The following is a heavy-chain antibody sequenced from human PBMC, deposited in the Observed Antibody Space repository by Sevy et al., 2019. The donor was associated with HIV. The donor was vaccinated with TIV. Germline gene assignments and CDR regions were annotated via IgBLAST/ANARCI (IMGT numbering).Heavy chain of an antibody. J-gene: IGHJ6*03. CDR1: GYTHSNYA. V-gene: IGHV1-18*01. CDR3: ARLFSGYMDV. Sequence: ASVKVSCKAFGYTHSNYAFSWVRQAPGQGLEWMGWISDYNGHTNYAQNFQDRVTMTTDISTSTAYMELRSLRSDDTAVYYCARLFSGYMDVWGKGTTVTVSS. D-gene: IGHD3-10*02. CDR2: ISDYNGHT.